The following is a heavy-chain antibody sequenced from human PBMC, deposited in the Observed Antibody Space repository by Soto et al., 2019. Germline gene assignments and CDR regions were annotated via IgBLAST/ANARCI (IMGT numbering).Heavy chain of an antibody. Sequence: QVQLVQSGAEVKKPGASVKVSCKASGYTFTRYGFTWVRQAPGQGLEWMGWISGYSGNTNYAQNLRGRVTMTTDTSTSTAYMELRSLRSDDTAVYYCARGGVLLWFGEPLDHWGQGTLVTVSS. D-gene: IGHD3-10*01. J-gene: IGHJ4*02. CDR1: GYTFTRYG. CDR3: ARGGVLLWFGEPLDH. V-gene: IGHV1-18*01. CDR2: ISGYSGNT.